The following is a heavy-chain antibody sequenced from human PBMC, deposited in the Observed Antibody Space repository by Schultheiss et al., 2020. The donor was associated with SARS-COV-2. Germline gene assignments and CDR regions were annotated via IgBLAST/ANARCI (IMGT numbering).Heavy chain of an antibody. D-gene: IGHD2-2*01. CDR2: ISWNSGSI. Sequence: SLKISCAASGFTFDDYAMHWVRQAPGKGLEWVSGISWNSGSIGYADSVKGRFTISRDNSKNTLYLQMNSLKTEDTAVYYCTTTYHVVPAAPYYYYYGMDVWGQGTTVTVSS. V-gene: IGHV3-9*01. CDR1: GFTFDDYA. CDR3: TTTYHVVPAAPYYYYYGMDV. J-gene: IGHJ6*02.